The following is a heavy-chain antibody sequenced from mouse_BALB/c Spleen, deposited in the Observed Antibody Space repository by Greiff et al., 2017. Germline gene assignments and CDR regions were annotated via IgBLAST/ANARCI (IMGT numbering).Heavy chain of an antibody. CDR2: ISSGGGST. D-gene: IGHD3-3*01. J-gene: IGHJ4*01. Sequence: EVQGVESGGGLVKPGGSLKLSCAASGFAFSSYDMSWVRQTPGKRLEWVAYISSGGGSTYYPDTVKGRFTISSDNAKNTLYLQMSSLKSEDTAMYYCAREGQNYAMDYWGQGTSVTVSS. CDR3: AREGQNYAMDY. V-gene: IGHV5-12-1*01. CDR1: GFAFSSYD.